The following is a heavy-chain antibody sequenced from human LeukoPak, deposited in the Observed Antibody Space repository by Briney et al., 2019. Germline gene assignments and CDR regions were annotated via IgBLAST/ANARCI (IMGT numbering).Heavy chain of an antibody. D-gene: IGHD2-15*01. J-gene: IGHJ4*02. CDR3: ARGGLRSGGSCYIN. V-gene: IGHV4-34*01. CDR2: INHSGST. CDR1: GGSISSYY. Sequence: SETLSLTCTVSGGSISSYYWSWIRQPPGKGLEWIGEINHSGSTNYNPSLKSRVTISVDTSKNQFSLKLSSVTAADTAVYYCARGGLRSGGSCYINWGQGTLVTVSS.